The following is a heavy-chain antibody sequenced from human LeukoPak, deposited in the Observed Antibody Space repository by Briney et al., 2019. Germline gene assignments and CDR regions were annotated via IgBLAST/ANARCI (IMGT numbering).Heavy chain of an antibody. D-gene: IGHD4-11*01. V-gene: IGHV1-46*01. CDR2: INPSGGST. CDR1: GYTFTSYY. CDR3: ARGPSNYVWFDP. Sequence: RASVKISCKASGYTFTSYYMHWVRQAPGQGLEWMGIINPSGGSTSYAQKFQGRVTMTRDMSTSTVYMELSSLRSEDTAVYYCARGPSNYVWFDPWGQGTLVTVSS. J-gene: IGHJ5*02.